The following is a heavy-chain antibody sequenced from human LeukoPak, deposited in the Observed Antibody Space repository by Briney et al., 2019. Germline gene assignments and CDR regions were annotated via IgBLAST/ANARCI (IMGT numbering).Heavy chain of an antibody. Sequence: GESLKISCKGSGYMFTNYWIGWVRQMPGKGLEWMGIIYPGDSDTRYSPSFQGQVTISADKSISTAYLQWSSLKASDTAMYYCASEGNSSGYYSDAFDIWGQGTMVTVSS. V-gene: IGHV5-51*01. CDR2: IYPGDSDT. J-gene: IGHJ3*02. CDR1: GYMFTNYW. CDR3: ASEGNSSGYYSDAFDI. D-gene: IGHD3-22*01.